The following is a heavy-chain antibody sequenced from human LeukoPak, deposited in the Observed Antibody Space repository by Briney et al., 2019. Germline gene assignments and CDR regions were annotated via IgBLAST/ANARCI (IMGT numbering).Heavy chain of an antibody. CDR2: IQYDGNNK. J-gene: IGHJ4*02. V-gene: IGHV3-30*02. Sequence: QPGGSLRLSCAASGFIFSSCGMHWVRQAPGRGLEWVAFIQYDGNNKYYADSVKGRFTISRDNSRNTLFLQMNSLRAEDTSTYYCAKAGQGDNWGQGTLVIVSS. CDR1: GFIFSSCG. CDR3: AKAGQGDN.